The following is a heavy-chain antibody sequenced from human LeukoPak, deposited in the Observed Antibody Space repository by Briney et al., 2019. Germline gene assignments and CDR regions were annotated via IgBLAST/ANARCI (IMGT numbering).Heavy chain of an antibody. CDR3: ARARYSGSYYFDY. D-gene: IGHD1-26*01. V-gene: IGHV3-21*01. Sequence: GGSLRLSCAASGFTVSSYSMNWVRQAPGKGLEWVSSISSSSSYKYYADSVKGRFTISRDNAKNSLYLQMSSLRVEDTAVYYCARARYSGSYYFDYWGQGTLVTVSS. CDR2: ISSSSSYK. J-gene: IGHJ4*02. CDR1: GFTVSSYS.